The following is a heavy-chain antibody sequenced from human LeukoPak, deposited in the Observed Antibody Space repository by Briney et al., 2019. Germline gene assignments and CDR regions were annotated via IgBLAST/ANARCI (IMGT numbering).Heavy chain of an antibody. CDR1: GFTFSSYA. V-gene: IGHV3-23*01. D-gene: IGHD3-10*01. Sequence: GGSLRLSCAASGFTFSSYAMSWVRQAPGRGLEWVSAISGSGGSTYYADSVKGRFTISRDNSKNTLYLQMNSLRAEDTAVYYCAKMEYYGSGSYGVGFDYWGQGTLVTVSS. CDR2: ISGSGGST. CDR3: AKMEYYGSGSYGVGFDY. J-gene: IGHJ4*02.